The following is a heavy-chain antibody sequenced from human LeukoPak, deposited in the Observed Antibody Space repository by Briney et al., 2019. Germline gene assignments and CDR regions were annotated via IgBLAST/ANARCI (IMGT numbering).Heavy chain of an antibody. V-gene: IGHV3-74*01. CDR2: ITSDGADT. CDR3: AREVVTNLGNYFDY. CDR1: GFTFSTCW. J-gene: IGHJ4*02. Sequence: GGSLRLSCAASGFTFSTCWMHWVRQAPGKGLVWVSRITSDGADTAYADSVKGRFTISRDNAKNSLHLQMNSLRAEDTAVYYCAREVVTNLGNYFDYWGQGTLVTVSS. D-gene: IGHD2-21*02.